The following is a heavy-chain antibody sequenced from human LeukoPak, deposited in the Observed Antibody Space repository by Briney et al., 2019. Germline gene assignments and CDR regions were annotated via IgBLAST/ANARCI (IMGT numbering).Heavy chain of an antibody. V-gene: IGHV4-59*08. CDR1: GGSISSYY. D-gene: IGHD3-10*01. J-gene: IGHJ5*02. CDR3: ARAPVSTVLLWFGEPSLSCEFDP. CDR2: IYYSGST. Sequence: PSETLSLTCTVSGGSISSYYWSWIRQPPGKGLEWIGYIYYSGSTNYNPSLKSRVTISVDTSKNQFSLKLSSVTAADTAVYYCARAPVSTVLLWFGEPSLSCEFDPWGQGTLVTVSS.